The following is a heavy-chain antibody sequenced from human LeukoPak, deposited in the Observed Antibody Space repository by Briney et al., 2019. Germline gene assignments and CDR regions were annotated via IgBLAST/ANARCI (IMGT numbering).Heavy chain of an antibody. CDR2: ISGSGGST. V-gene: IGHV3-23*01. Sequence: PGGSLRLSCAASGFTFSSYAMSWVRQAPGKGLEWVSTISGSGGSTYYADSVKGRCTISRDNSKNTLYMQMNSLRAEDTAVYYCAKDGSGSYSSFDYWGQGTLVTVSS. D-gene: IGHD1-26*01. CDR3: AKDGSGSYSSFDY. J-gene: IGHJ4*02. CDR1: GFTFSSYA.